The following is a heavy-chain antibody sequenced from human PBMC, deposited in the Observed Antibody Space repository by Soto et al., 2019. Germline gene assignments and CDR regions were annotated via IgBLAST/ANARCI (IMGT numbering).Heavy chain of an antibody. CDR1: GFSFTGYY. D-gene: IGHD6-6*01. J-gene: IGHJ5*02. Sequence: GASVKVSCTASGFSFTGYYRHWLRQAPGQGLEWMGWINAHSGGTEYAQKFQGRVTLTRDTSIATAYLTLTSLTSDDTALYYCAKDLTRQLAYWLDPWGQGTQVTVS. V-gene: IGHV1-2*02. CDR3: AKDLTRQLAYWLDP. CDR2: INAHSGGT.